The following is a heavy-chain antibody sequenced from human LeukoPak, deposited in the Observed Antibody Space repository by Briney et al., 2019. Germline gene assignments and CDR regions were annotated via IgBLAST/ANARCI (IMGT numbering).Heavy chain of an antibody. J-gene: IGHJ4*02. CDR1: GFTFSSYG. CDR2: IGQDGGEK. D-gene: IGHD2-15*01. V-gene: IGHV3-7*01. Sequence: PGGSLRLSCAASGFTFSSYGMHWVRQAPGKGLEWVANIGQDGGEKYYVDSVKGRFTISRDNTKDSLYLQMNSLGAEDTALYYCARLRGGSYWGQGTLVTVSS. CDR3: ARLRGGSY.